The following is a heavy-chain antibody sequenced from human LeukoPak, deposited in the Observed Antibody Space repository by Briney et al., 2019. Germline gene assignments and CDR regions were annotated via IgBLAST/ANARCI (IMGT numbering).Heavy chain of an antibody. Sequence: SETLSLTCTVSGGSISSYYLSWIRQTAGKGLEWIGRMYSSGSNYNPSLKSRVTMSIDTSTNQLSLKLSSVTAADTAVYYCARDRTGQQLISRKDYYYMDVWGKGTTVTISS. J-gene: IGHJ6*03. V-gene: IGHV4-4*07. D-gene: IGHD4-11*01. CDR2: MYSSGS. CDR3: ARDRTGQQLISRKDYYYMDV. CDR1: GGSISSYY.